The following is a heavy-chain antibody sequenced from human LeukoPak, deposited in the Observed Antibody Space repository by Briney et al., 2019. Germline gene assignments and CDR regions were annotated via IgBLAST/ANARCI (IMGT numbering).Heavy chain of an antibody. CDR2: ISGSGGST. Sequence: GGSLRLSCAASGFTFSSYAMSWVRQAPGKGLEWVSAISGSGGSTYYADSVKGRFTISRDNSKNTLYLQMNSLRAEDTAVYYCAKDLRGSGRLNWFDPWGQGTLVTVSS. CDR1: GFTFSSYA. CDR3: AKDLRGSGRLNWFDP. V-gene: IGHV3-23*01. J-gene: IGHJ5*02. D-gene: IGHD6-19*01.